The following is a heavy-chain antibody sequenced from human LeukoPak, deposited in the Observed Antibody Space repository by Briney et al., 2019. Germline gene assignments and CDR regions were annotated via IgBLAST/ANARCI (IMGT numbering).Heavy chain of an antibody. Sequence: GASVTVSFKASGYTFTGYYMHWVRPAPGQGVAWMGWINPNSGGTNYAQKFQGRVTMTRDTSISTAYMDLSRLRSDDTAVYYCAIDRTPTCSGGSCYYYGMDVWGQGTTVTVSS. V-gene: IGHV1-2*02. CDR2: INPNSGGT. D-gene: IGHD2-15*01. J-gene: IGHJ6*02. CDR1: GYTFTGYY. CDR3: AIDRTPTCSGGSCYYYGMDV.